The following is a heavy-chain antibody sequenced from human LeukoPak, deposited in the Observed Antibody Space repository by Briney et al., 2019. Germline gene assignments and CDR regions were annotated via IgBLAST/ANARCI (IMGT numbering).Heavy chain of an antibody. CDR1: GYTLSRYW. D-gene: IGHD3-10*01. J-gene: IGHJ4*02. CDR3: TTDTFGARDS. Sequence: GGSLRLSCAASGYTLSRYWMHWVRQGPGKGLVWVSRINEDGSSTSYAESVRGRFTISRDNAKNTLYLQMNSLRAEDAAVYYCTTDTFGARDSWGQGTLVTVSS. CDR2: INEDGSST. V-gene: IGHV3-74*01.